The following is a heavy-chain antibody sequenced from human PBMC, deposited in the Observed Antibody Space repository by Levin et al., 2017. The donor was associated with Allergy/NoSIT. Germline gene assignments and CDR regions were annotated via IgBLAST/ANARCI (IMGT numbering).Heavy chain of an antibody. CDR2: INPPSGDT. V-gene: IGHV1-2*02. J-gene: IGHJ4*02. Sequence: GASVKVSCKASGYIFTGYYLHWVRQAPGQGLEWMAWINPPSGDTKYAPKFQGTVTLTRDTSSNTAHMEVSGLTSADTAVYFCARESPYYFDYWGQGTLVTVSS. CDR3: ARESPYYFDY. CDR1: GYIFTGYY.